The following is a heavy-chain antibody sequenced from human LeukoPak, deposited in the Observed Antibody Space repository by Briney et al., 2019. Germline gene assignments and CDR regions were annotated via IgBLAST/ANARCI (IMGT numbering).Heavy chain of an antibody. J-gene: IGHJ4*02. CDR3: AKGIDSRSLFDY. Sequence: GGSLRLSCAASGFTFSSYAMSWVRQAPGKGLEWVSAINGNGGSTYYTDSVKGRFVISRDNSKNTLYLQMSSLRAEDTAVYYCAKGIDSRSLFDYWGQGTLVTVSS. CDR1: GFTFSSYA. CDR2: INGNGGST. D-gene: IGHD6-6*01. V-gene: IGHV3-23*01.